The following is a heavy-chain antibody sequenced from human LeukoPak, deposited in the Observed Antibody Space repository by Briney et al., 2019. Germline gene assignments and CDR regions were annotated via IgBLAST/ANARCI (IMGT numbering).Heavy chain of an antibody. D-gene: IGHD3-10*01. CDR3: AKDLRVH. CDR1: GFTISSYD. Sequence: GGSLRLSCAASGFTISSYDMSWVRQAPGKGLEWVSSITDNGVSTYYADSVKGRFTISRDNSKNMLYLQMNSLRAEDTALYYCAKDLRVHWGQGTLVTVSS. V-gene: IGHV3-23*01. CDR2: ITDNGVST. J-gene: IGHJ4*02.